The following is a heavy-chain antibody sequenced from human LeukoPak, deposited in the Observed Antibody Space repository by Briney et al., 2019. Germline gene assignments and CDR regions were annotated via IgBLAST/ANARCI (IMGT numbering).Heavy chain of an antibody. J-gene: IGHJ6*03. CDR1: GFTFSSNW. D-gene: IGHD2-15*01. CDR3: ARVLRYCSGGNCYSGGLGYMDV. CDR2: INSDGSTI. V-gene: IGHV3-74*01. Sequence: GGSLRLSCAASGFTFSSNWMNWVRQAPGKGRVWVSHINSDGSTITYADSVKGRFTISRDNAKNTLYLQMSSLRAEDTAVYYCARVLRYCSGGNCYSGGLGYMDVWGKGTTVTISS.